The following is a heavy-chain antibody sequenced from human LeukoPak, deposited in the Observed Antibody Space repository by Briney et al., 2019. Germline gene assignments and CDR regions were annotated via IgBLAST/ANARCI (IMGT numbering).Heavy chain of an antibody. V-gene: IGHV4-39*01. CDR3: ARQAGSGLFSLP. J-gene: IGHJ4*02. CDR1: GDSISSSNCY. Sequence: SETLSLTCTVSGDSISSSNCYWGWIRQPPGKGLEWIGSIYFSGGTYYNASLKSRVTISVDTSKNQFSLKLSSVTAADTAVYYCARQAGSGLFSLPGGQGTLVTVSS. CDR2: IYFSGGT. D-gene: IGHD3-10*01.